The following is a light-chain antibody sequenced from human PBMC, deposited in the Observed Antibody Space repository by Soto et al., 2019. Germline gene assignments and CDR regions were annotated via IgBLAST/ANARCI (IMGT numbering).Light chain of an antibody. Sequence: QSALTQPRSVSGSPGQSVTISCTGTSTDVGGYNYVSWYQQHPGKAPKLMIYEVSNRPSGVSDRFSGSKSGNTASLIISGLQAEDEADYYCSSQTGSATMVFGGGTKLTVL. CDR3: SSQTGSATMV. V-gene: IGLV2-11*01. CDR1: STDVGGYNY. CDR2: EVS. J-gene: IGLJ2*01.